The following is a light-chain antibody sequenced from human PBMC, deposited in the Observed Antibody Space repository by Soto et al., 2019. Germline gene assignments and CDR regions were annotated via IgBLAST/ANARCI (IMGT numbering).Light chain of an antibody. CDR3: QSYDSSRSPLYV. V-gene: IGLV1-40*01. J-gene: IGLJ1*01. Sequence: QSVLTQPPSVSGAPWQRVSISCTGSSSNIWAGYDVHWYQHLPGTAPKLLIYANNNRPSGVPDRFSGSKSGTSASLAITGLQAEDEADYYCQSYDSSRSPLYVFGTGTKVTVL. CDR2: ANN. CDR1: SSNIWAGYD.